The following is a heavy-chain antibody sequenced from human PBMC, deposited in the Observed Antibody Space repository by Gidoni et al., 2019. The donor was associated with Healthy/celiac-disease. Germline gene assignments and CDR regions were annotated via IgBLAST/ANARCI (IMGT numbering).Heavy chain of an antibody. Sequence: SYGISWVRQAPGPGLEWMGWISAYNGNTNYAQKLQGRVTMTTVTSTSTAYMALRSVRSDDTAVYCCARIIVVGPAAMGGWFDPWGQGTLVTVSS. D-gene: IGHD2-2*01. J-gene: IGHJ5*02. V-gene: IGHV1-18*01. CDR1: SYG. CDR3: ARIIVVGPAAMGGWFDP. CDR2: ISAYNGNT.